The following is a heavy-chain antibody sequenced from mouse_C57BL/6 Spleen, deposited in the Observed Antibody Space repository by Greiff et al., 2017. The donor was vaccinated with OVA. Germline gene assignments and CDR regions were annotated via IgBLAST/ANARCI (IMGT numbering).Heavy chain of an antibody. CDR1: GYSFTDYY. J-gene: IGHJ1*03. D-gene: IGHD4-1*01. Sequence: LQQSAPELVKPGASVKISCKASGYSFTDYYMIWVKQRNGKSLEWIGVINPHYGTTSYHKKFKGKATLPVDQSSSPAYRQLNSQASEDYAVDCRASWADWDMDVWGTGTTVTVSS. V-gene: IGHV1-39*01. CDR3: ASWADWDMDV. CDR2: INPHYGTT.